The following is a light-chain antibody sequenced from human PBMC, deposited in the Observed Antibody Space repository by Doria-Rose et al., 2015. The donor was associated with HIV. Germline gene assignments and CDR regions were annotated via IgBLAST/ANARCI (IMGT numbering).Light chain of an antibody. CDR1: SGSIASNY. CDR2: EDN. Sequence: SVSESPGKTVTISCTRSSGSIASNYVQWYQQRPGSAPTTVIYEDNQRPSGVPDRFSGSIDNSSNSASLTISGLKTEDEADYYCQSYDSSIVLFGGGTKLTVL. J-gene: IGLJ2*01. CDR3: QSYDSSIVL. V-gene: IGLV6-57*03.